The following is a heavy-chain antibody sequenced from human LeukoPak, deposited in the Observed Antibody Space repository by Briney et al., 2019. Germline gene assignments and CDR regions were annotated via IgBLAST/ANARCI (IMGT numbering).Heavy chain of an antibody. V-gene: IGHV4-34*01. CDR3: VSYSSSSTYTNWFDP. D-gene: IGHD6-13*01. Sequence: PSETLSLTCAVYGGSFSGYYWSWIRQPPGKGLEWIGEINHSGSTNYNPSLKSRVTISVDTSKNQFSLKLSSVTAADTAVYYCVSYSSSSTYTNWFDPWGQGTLVTVSS. CDR1: GGSFSGYY. J-gene: IGHJ5*02. CDR2: INHSGST.